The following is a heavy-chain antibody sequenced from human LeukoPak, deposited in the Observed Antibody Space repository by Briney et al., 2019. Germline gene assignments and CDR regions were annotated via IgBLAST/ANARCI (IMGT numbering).Heavy chain of an antibody. CDR2: IYYSGST. CDR3: ARGRDGYNAMGDY. V-gene: IGHV4-59*08. CDR1: VGSISSYY. Sequence: PSDTLSLTCTVSVGSISSYYGSGLRHPPGEGLEGIGYIYYSGSTNYNPSLKSRVTISVDTSKNQFSLKLSSVTAADTAVYYCARGRDGYNAMGDYWGQGTLVTVPS. D-gene: IGHD5-24*01. J-gene: IGHJ4*02.